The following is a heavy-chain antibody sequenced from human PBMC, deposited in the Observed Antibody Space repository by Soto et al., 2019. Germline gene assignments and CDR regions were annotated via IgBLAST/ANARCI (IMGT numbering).Heavy chain of an antibody. CDR2: INPSGGST. CDR3: ASLVGANDAFDI. D-gene: IGHD1-26*01. Sequence: GASVKVSCKASGYTFTSYYMHWVRQAPGQGLEWMGIINPSGGSTSYAQKFQGRVTMTRDTSTSTVYMELSSLRSEDTAVYYCASLVGANDAFDIWGQGTMVTVSS. J-gene: IGHJ3*02. V-gene: IGHV1-46*01. CDR1: GYTFTSYY.